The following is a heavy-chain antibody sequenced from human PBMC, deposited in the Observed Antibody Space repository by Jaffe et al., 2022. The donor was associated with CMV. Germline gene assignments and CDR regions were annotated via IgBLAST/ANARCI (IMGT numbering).Heavy chain of an antibody. Sequence: EVQLVQSGAEVKKPGESLRISCKGSGYSFTSYWISWVRQMPGKGLEWMGRIDPSDSYTNYSPSFQGHVTISADKSISTAYLQWSSLKASDTAMYYCARLRYCSSTSCLPRSYYYYMDVWGKGTTVTVSS. CDR2: IDPSDSYT. CDR3: ARLRYCSSTSCLPRSYYYYMDV. V-gene: IGHV5-10-1*03. CDR1: GYSFTSYW. D-gene: IGHD2-2*01. J-gene: IGHJ6*03.